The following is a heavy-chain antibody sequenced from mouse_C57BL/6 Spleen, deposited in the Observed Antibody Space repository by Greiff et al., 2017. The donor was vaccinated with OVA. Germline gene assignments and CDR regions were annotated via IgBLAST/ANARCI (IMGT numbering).Heavy chain of an antibody. CDR2: ISSGSSTI. CDR1: GFTFSDYG. D-gene: IGHD1-1*01. CDR3: ARYGRGNYYAMDY. V-gene: IGHV5-17*01. J-gene: IGHJ4*01. Sequence: EVKVVESGGGLVKPGGSLKLSCAASGFTFSDYGMHWVRQAPEKGLEWVAYISSGSSTIYYADTVKGRFTISRDNAKNTLFLQMTSLRSEDTAMYYCARYGRGNYYAMDYWGQGTSVTVSS.